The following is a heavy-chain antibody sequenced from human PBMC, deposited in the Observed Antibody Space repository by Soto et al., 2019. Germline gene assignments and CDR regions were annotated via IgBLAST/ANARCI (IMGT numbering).Heavy chain of an antibody. V-gene: IGHV4-31*03. CDR2: IYYSGST. Sequence: QVQLQESGPGLVKPSQTLSLTCTVSGGSISSGGYYWSWIRQHPGKGLEWIGYIYYSGSTYYNPSLKSRVTISVDTSKNQFSLKLSSVTAADTAVYYCARERDIVVEPAATYYYYYMDVWGKGTTVTVSS. CDR3: ARERDIVVEPAATYYYYYMDV. CDR1: GGSISSGGYY. J-gene: IGHJ6*03. D-gene: IGHD2-2*01.